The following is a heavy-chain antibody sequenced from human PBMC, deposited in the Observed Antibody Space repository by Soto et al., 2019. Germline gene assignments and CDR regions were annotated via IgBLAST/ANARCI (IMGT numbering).Heavy chain of an antibody. CDR3: ARARGGDSGDYASLFDR. J-gene: IGHJ5*02. Sequence: VQLQESGPGLVTPSQTLSLTCTVFGGSVSIGDYLWSWIRQRPGKGLEWIGYILDSGNTYYNPSLKSRVPISLDTSKNQFSLKVTSMTAADTAVYFCARARGGDSGDYASLFDRWGQGNLVTVSS. CDR1: GGSVSIGDYL. CDR2: ILDSGNT. V-gene: IGHV4-30-4*01. D-gene: IGHD4-17*01.